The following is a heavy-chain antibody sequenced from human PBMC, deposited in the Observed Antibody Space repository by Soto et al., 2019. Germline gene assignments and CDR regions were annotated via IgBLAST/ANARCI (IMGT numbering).Heavy chain of an antibody. V-gene: IGHV1-46*01. CDR3: ASSSLYGMDV. Sequence: ASVKVSCKASRYTFTNFYIHWLRQAPGQGLEWMGIINPSGGSTTYPQKFQGRVTMTRDTSTSTVHMELITLRSEDTAVYYCASSSLYGMDVWGQGTTVTVSS. J-gene: IGHJ6*02. CDR1: RYTFTNFY. CDR2: INPSGGST.